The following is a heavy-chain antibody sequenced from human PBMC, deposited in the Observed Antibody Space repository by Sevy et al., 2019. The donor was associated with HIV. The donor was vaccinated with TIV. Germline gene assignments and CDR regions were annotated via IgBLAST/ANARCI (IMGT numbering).Heavy chain of an antibody. CDR1: GFTFANYA. V-gene: IGHV3-23*01. CDR2: IYGTGGVT. Sequence: GGSLRLSCKPSGFTFANYAMNWVRQAPGKGLEWVSTIYGTGGVTYYADSVKGRFTISRDNSKNTLYLKMNSLRTEDTAIYYCAGERFDSSGSFDAFDIWGQGTMVTVSS. J-gene: IGHJ3*02. D-gene: IGHD3-22*01. CDR3: AGERFDSSGSFDAFDI.